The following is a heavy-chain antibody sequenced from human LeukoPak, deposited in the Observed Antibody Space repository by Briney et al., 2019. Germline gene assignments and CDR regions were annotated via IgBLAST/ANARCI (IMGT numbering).Heavy chain of an antibody. J-gene: IGHJ6*03. CDR2: ISSSSSYI. V-gene: IGHV3-21*01. CDR3: ARSAKGGPDYYYYYYMDV. Sequence: GGSLRLSCAASGFTFSSYSMNWVRRAPGKGLEWVSSISSSSSYIYYADSVKGRSTISRDNAKNSLYLQMNSLRAEDTAVYYCARSAKGGPDYYYYYYMDVWGKGTTVTVSS. CDR1: GFTFSSYS. D-gene: IGHD6-25*01.